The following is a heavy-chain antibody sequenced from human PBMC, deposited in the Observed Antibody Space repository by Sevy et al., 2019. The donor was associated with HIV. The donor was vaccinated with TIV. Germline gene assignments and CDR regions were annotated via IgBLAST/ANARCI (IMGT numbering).Heavy chain of an antibody. J-gene: IGHJ4*02. CDR2: VLASAIT. V-gene: IGHV4-4*07. D-gene: IGHD3-3*01. Sequence: SETLSLTCTVTGGSISGSSWSWIRQPPGKGLEWIGNVLASAITNYNPSLKSRVTISLDTSESQSSLILNSVTAADTAVYYCAKDRDFWRAACYFDYWGQGTLVTVSS. CDR3: AKDRDFWRAACYFDY. CDR1: GGSISGSS.